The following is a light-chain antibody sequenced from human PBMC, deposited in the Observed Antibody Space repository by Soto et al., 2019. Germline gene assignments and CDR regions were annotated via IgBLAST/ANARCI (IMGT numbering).Light chain of an antibody. CDR3: SSYTSSHTYV. J-gene: IGLJ1*01. CDR1: SSDVGGYNY. Sequence: QSVLTHPASVSGAFGQAITISCTGTSSDVGGYNYVAWYQQHPGKAPKLIIYDVINRPPGVSNRFSGSKSGNTASLTISGLQAEDEADYYCSSYTSSHTYVFGSRTKVTVL. CDR2: DVI. V-gene: IGLV2-14*01.